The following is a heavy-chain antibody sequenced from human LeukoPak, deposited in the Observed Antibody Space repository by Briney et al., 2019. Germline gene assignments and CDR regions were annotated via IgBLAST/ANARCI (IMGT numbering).Heavy chain of an antibody. D-gene: IGHD3-10*01. CDR3: ARDGRVRGVTPLDY. CDR2: ISSSSSYI. Sequence: GGSLRLSCAASGFTFSIYNMNWVRQAPGKGLEWVSSISSSSSYIYYADSVKGRFTISRDNAKNSLYLQMNSLRAEDTAVYYCARDGRVRGVTPLDYWGQGTLVTVSS. J-gene: IGHJ4*02. CDR1: GFTFSIYN. V-gene: IGHV3-21*01.